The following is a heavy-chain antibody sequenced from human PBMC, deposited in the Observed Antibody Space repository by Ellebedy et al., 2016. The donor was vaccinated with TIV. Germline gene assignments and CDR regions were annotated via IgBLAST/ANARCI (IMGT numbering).Heavy chain of an antibody. J-gene: IGHJ3*02. CDR1: GFTVSSNH. V-gene: IGHV3-53*01. D-gene: IGHD1-20*01. CDR3: ARGIPGTRTALDI. Sequence: GESLKISXAASGFTVSSNHMAWVRQAPGKGLEWVSINYSGDTAYYADSVKGRFTISRGNSRNTLYLQMNSVRAEDTAVYYCARGIPGTRTALDIWGQGTTVTVSS. CDR2: NYSGDTA.